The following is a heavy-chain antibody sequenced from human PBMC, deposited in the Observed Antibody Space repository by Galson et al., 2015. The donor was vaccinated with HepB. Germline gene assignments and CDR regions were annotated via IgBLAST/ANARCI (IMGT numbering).Heavy chain of an antibody. D-gene: IGHD1-26*01. CDR3: ARDQWELPNGAFDY. CDR2: ISYDGSNK. CDR1: GFTFSSYA. J-gene: IGHJ4*02. V-gene: IGHV3-30-3*01. Sequence: SLRLSCAASGFTFSSYAMHWVRQAPGKGLEWVAVISYDGSNKYYADSVKGRFTISRDNSKNTLYLQMNSLRAEDTAVYYCARDQWELPNGAFDYWGQGTLVTVSS.